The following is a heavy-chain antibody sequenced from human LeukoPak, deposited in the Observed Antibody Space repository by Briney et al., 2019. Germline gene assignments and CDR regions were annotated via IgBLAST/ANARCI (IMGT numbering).Heavy chain of an antibody. Sequence: PSETLSLTCTVSGGSISSYYWSWIRQPAGKGLEWIGRIYTSGSTNYNPSLKSRVTMSVDTSKNQFSLKLSSVTAADTAVYYCAREIRELRLPWFDPWGQGTLVTVSS. CDR1: GGSISSYY. CDR3: AREIRELRLPWFDP. CDR2: IYTSGST. J-gene: IGHJ5*02. D-gene: IGHD1-7*01. V-gene: IGHV4-4*07.